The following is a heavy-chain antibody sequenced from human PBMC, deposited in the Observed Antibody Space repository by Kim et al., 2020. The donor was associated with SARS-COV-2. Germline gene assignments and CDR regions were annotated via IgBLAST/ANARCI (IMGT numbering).Heavy chain of an antibody. J-gene: IGHJ6*04. Sequence: GGSLRLSCAASGFSFSVYYMSWIRQAPGKGLEWISYITSSTGATYYADSVKGRFTISRDNAKSLLYLQMNSLRAEDTAVYYCVRDQDVWGRGTTVTVSS. CDR1: GFSFSVYY. V-gene: IGHV3-11*01. CDR3: VRDQDV. CDR2: ITSSTGAT.